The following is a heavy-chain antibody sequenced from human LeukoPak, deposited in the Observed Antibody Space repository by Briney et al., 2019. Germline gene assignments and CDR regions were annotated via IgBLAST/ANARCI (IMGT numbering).Heavy chain of an antibody. CDR1: GGSISSGSYY. CDR3: AREYTSTVTNSYYYYYYMDV. D-gene: IGHD4-11*01. Sequence: SETLSLTCTVSGGSISSGSYYWSWIRQPAGKGLEWIGRIYTSGSTNYNPSLKSRVTISVDTSKNQFSLKLSSVTAADTAVYYCAREYTSTVTNSYYYYYYMDVWGKGATVTVSS. V-gene: IGHV4-61*02. J-gene: IGHJ6*03. CDR2: IYTSGST.